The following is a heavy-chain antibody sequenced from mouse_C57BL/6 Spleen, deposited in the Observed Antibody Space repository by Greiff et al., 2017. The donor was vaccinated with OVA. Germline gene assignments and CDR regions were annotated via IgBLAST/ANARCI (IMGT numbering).Heavy chain of an antibody. V-gene: IGHV1-52*01. Sequence: QVQLQQPGAELVRPGSSVTLSCQASCSPFPLYLMHWVKQRPIQGLEWIGNIDPSDSETHYNQKFKDKATLTVDKSSSTAYMQLSSLTSEDSAVYYCARAELGRIAYWGQGTLVTVSA. CDR3: ARAELGRIAY. J-gene: IGHJ3*01. D-gene: IGHD4-1*01. CDR1: CSPFPLYL. CDR2: IDPSDSET.